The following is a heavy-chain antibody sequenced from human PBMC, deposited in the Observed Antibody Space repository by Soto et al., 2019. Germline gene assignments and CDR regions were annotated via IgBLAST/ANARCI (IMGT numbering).Heavy chain of an antibody. D-gene: IGHD6-13*01. Sequence: SLRLSCAASGFTFRSFTMNWVRQAPGKGLEWVSTISSNSAYIYYTDALRGRFTISRDNAKNSPHLQMNSLRAEDTAVYYCTRDASRDSSARGWFDPWGPGTLVTVSS. CDR1: GFTFRSFT. CDR3: TRDASRDSSARGWFDP. V-gene: IGHV3-21*01. J-gene: IGHJ5*02. CDR2: ISSNSAYI.